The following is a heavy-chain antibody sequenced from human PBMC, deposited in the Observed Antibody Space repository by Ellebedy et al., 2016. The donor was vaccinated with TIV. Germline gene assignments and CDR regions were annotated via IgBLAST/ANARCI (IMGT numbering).Heavy chain of an antibody. CDR1: GYTFTSYG. CDR2: ISAYNGNT. D-gene: IGHD3-22*01. Sequence: ASVKVSXXASGYTFTSYGISWVRQAPGQGLEWMGWISAYNGNTNYAQKLQGRVTMTTDTSTSTAYMELRSLRSEDTAVYYCARGYYYDSSGPQNYGMDVWGQGTTVTVSS. J-gene: IGHJ6*02. V-gene: IGHV1-18*01. CDR3: ARGYYYDSSGPQNYGMDV.